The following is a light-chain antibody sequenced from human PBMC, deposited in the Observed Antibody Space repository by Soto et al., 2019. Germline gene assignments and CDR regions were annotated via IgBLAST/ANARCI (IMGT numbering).Light chain of an antibody. V-gene: IGKV3-20*01. Sequence: EIVLTQSPGTLSLSPGERATLSCRASQSVRSSYLAWYQQRPGQPPRLLSHGATKRTTGMPDGVSGSGSGTDFALPIRMLAPEEFAVHYCQQYGSSPLTFGRGTKVEIK. CDR3: QQYGSSPLT. J-gene: IGKJ4*01. CDR2: GAT. CDR1: QSVRSSY.